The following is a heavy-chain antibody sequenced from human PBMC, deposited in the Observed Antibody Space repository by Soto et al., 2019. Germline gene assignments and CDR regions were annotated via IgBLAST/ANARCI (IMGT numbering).Heavy chain of an antibody. CDR1: GGTFSSYT. J-gene: IGHJ6*03. CDR2: IIPILGIA. V-gene: IGHV1-69*02. CDR3: ARAPPRIFGVGKPYYYYMAV. D-gene: IGHD3-3*01. Sequence: QVQLVQSGAEVKKPGSSVKVSCKASGGTFSSYTISWVRQAPGQGLEWMGRIIPILGIANYAQKFQGRVTITSDKSTSTAYMELSSLRSEDTAVYYCARAPPRIFGVGKPYYYYMAVWGKGTTVTVSS.